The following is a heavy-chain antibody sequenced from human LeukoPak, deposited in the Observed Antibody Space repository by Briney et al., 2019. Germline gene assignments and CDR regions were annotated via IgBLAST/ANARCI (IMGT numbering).Heavy chain of an antibody. D-gene: IGHD2-2*01. V-gene: IGHV3-21*01. CDR3: ARDYPLRYCSSTSCYHYGMDV. J-gene: IGHJ6*02. CDR1: GFTFSRYA. CDR2: ISSSSSYI. Sequence: GGSLRLSCAASGFTFSRYAMSWVRQAPGKGLEWVSSISSSSSYIYYADSVKGRFTISRDNAKNSLYLQMNSLRAEDTAVYYCARDYPLRYCSSTSCYHYGMDVWGQGTTVTVSS.